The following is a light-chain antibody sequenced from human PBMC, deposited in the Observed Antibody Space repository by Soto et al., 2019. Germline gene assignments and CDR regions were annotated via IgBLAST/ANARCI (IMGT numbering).Light chain of an antibody. CDR1: SSDVGSYKF. CDR2: EAS. CDR3: CSYATYNMI. Sequence: QSALTQPASVSGSPGQSITISCTGISSDVGSYKFVSWYQHHPGKAPKVLIYEASKRPSGVSPRFSGSKSGNTASLTITGLQAEDEGDYYCCSYATYNMILGGGTKVTVL. V-gene: IGLV2-23*01. J-gene: IGLJ2*01.